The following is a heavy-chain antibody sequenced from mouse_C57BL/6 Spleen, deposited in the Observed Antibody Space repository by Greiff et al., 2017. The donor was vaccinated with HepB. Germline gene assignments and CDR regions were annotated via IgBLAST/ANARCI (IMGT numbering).Heavy chain of an antibody. CDR1: GFTFSDAW. CDR2: IRNKANNHAT. J-gene: IGHJ4*01. V-gene: IGHV6-6*01. Sequence: EVKLVESGGGLVQPGGSMKLSCAASGFTFSDAWMDWVRQSPEKGLEWVAEIRNKANNHATYYAESVKGRFTISRDDSKSSVYLQMNSLRAEDTGIYYCTRGFYDYDGYAMDYWGQGTSVTVSS. CDR3: TRGFYDYDGYAMDY. D-gene: IGHD2-4*01.